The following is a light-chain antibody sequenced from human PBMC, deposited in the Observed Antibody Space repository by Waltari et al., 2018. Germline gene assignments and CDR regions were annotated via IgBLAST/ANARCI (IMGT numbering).Light chain of an antibody. J-gene: IGKJ5*01. Sequence: EIVMTQSPATLSVFPGERATLSCRASQSVSGNLACYQQKPGQAPRLLIYGASTRATGLPPRFNASVSGTDFTPTIKRLQYKDFAVDYCQQYNNWPPSTVGQGTRLEIK. CDR2: GAS. CDR1: QSVSGN. CDR3: QQYNNWPPST. V-gene: IGKV3-15*01.